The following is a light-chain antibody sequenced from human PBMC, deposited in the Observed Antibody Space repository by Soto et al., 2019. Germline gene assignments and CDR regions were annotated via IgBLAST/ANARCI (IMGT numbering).Light chain of an antibody. Sequence: SYELTQSPSVSVAPGQTARITCGGNNIGTKSVHWYQQKAGQAPVVVVYDDSDRPPGIPDRFSGSKSGNTATLTISRPEAGGEADYYCHVWDSSNNQVVFGGGTKLTVL. J-gene: IGLJ2*01. CDR1: NIGTKS. V-gene: IGLV3-21*02. CDR3: HVWDSSNNQVV. CDR2: DDS.